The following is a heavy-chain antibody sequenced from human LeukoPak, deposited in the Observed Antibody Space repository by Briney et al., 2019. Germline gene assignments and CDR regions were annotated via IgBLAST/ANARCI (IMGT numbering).Heavy chain of an antibody. V-gene: IGHV4-39*01. CDR1: GGSISSSSYY. J-gene: IGHJ4*02. CDR2: IYYSGST. CDR3: ARLGSSGTHFDY. Sequence: SETLSLTGTVSGGSISSSSYYWGWIRQPPGKGLEWIGSIYYSGSTYYNPSLKSRVTISVDTSKNQFSLKLSSVTAADTAVYYCARLGSSGTHFDYWGQGTLVTVSS. D-gene: IGHD6-6*01.